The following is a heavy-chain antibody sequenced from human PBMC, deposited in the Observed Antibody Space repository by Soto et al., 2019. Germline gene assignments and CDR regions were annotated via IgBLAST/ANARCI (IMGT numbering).Heavy chain of an antibody. J-gene: IGHJ6*03. Sequence: PSETLSLTCTVSGGSISSGGYYWSWIRQHPGKGLEWIGYIYYSGSTYYNPSLKSRVTISVDTSKNQFSLKLSPVTAADTAVYYCARLYSGYDEYYYYYYMDVWGKGTTVTVSS. CDR1: GGSISSGGYY. D-gene: IGHD5-12*01. CDR3: ARLYSGYDEYYYYYYMDV. CDR2: IYYSGST. V-gene: IGHV4-31*03.